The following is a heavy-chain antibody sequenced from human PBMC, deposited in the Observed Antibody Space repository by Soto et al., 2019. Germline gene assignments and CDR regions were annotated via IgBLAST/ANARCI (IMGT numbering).Heavy chain of an antibody. J-gene: IGHJ6*03. V-gene: IGHV3-23*01. CDR3: AKLECSGGSCYSGRLVDYFYYYMDV. Sequence: EVQLLESGGGLVQPGGSLRLSCAASGFTFDTYAMSWVRQAPGKGLEWVSAISGSGAKTHYADSVKGRFTISRDNSKNTLYLQMNSLRAEDTAVYHCAKLECSGGSCYSGRLVDYFYYYMDVWGKGTTVTVSS. CDR2: ISGSGAKT. CDR1: GFTFDTYA. D-gene: IGHD2-15*01.